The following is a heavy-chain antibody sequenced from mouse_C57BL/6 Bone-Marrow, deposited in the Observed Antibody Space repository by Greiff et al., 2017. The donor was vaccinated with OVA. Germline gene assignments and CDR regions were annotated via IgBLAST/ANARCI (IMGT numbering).Heavy chain of an antibody. Sequence: QVQLQQPGAELVRPGTSVKLSCKASGYTFTSYWMHWVKQRPGQGLEWIGVIDPSDSYTNYNQKFKGKATLTVDTSSSTAYMQLSSLTSEDSAVYYCARGYGSSYYVYWYFDVWGTGTTVTVSS. V-gene: IGHV1-59*01. CDR1: GYTFTSYW. D-gene: IGHD1-1*01. J-gene: IGHJ1*03. CDR3: ARGYGSSYYVYWYFDV. CDR2: IDPSDSYT.